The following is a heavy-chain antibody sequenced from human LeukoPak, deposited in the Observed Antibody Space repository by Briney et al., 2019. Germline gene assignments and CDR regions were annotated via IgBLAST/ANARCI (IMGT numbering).Heavy chain of an antibody. CDR2: ISSDGSNE. CDR3: ARGEDAF. CDR1: GFAFSTYS. Sequence: GGSLRLSCAASGFAFSTYSMHWVRQAPGKGLEWLALISSDGSNENFADSVKGRFTISRDNVKNSLFLQLNSLRDEDTAVYYCARGEDAFGGQGTLVTVSS. J-gene: IGHJ4*02. V-gene: IGHV3-30*07.